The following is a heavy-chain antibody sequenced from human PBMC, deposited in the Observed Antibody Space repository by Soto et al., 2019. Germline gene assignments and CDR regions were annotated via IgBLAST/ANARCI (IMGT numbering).Heavy chain of an antibody. Sequence: QVQLVQSGAEVKKPGSSVKVSCKASGGTFSSYTISWVRQAPGQGLEWMGRIIPILGIANYAQKFQGRVTITADKSTSTAYMELSSLRSEDTAVYYCARVAYHGSGSYYTADAFDIWGQGTMVTVSS. CDR3: ARVAYHGSGSYYTADAFDI. D-gene: IGHD3-10*01. V-gene: IGHV1-69*02. J-gene: IGHJ3*02. CDR2: IIPILGIA. CDR1: GGTFSSYT.